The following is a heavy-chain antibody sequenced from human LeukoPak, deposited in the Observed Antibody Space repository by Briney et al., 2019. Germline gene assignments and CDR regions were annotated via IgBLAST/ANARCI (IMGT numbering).Heavy chain of an antibody. Sequence: PGGSLRLSCAAARFSVSNYWMHWVRQAPGKGLVWVSRVKSDGSNPSYAESVKGRFTISRDNAENMLYLQMTTLGAEDTAVYYCARDIVSGSGSLDYWGQGTLVTVSS. D-gene: IGHD3-10*01. V-gene: IGHV3-74*01. CDR3: ARDIVSGSGSLDY. J-gene: IGHJ4*02. CDR2: VKSDGSNP. CDR1: RFSVSNYW.